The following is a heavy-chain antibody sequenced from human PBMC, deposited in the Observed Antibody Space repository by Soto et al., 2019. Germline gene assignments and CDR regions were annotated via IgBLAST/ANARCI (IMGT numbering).Heavy chain of an antibody. CDR2: ISAYSGNT. Sequence: ASVKVSCKASGYTFTTYAINWVRQAPGQGLEWMGWISAYSGNTKYAQKLQGRVTMTTDTSTSTAYMELRNLRSDDTAAYYCARDQTVLDFWGQGTLVTVSS. J-gene: IGHJ4*02. V-gene: IGHV1-18*01. CDR1: GYTFTTYA. D-gene: IGHD3-3*01. CDR3: ARDQTVLDF.